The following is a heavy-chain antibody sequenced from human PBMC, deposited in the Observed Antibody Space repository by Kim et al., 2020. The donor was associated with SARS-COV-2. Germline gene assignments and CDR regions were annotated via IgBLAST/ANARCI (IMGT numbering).Heavy chain of an antibody. D-gene: IGHD3-3*01. CDR3: ARHGMGVTVFGVVDYYFDY. V-gene: IGHV4-39*01. J-gene: IGHJ4*02. CDR2: IYYSGST. Sequence: SETLSLTCIVSGGSISSSTYYWGWVRQPPGKGLEWIGSIYYSGSTYYNPSLKSRVTISADTSKNQFSLRLSSVTAADTAVYYCARHGMGVTVFGVVDYYFDYWGQGTLVTVSS. CDR1: GGSISSSTYY.